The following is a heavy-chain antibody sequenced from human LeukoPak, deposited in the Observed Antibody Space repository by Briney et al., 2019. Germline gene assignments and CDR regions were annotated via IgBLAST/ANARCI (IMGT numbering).Heavy chain of an antibody. Sequence: SETLSLTCTVSGGSISSYYWSWIGQPPGKGLEWIGYIYYSGSTNYNPSLKSRVTISVDTSKNQFSLKLSSVTAADTAVYYCARESGTTKLKSALDIWGQGTMVTVSS. J-gene: IGHJ3*02. CDR3: ARESGTTKLKSALDI. CDR1: GGSISSYY. V-gene: IGHV4-59*01. CDR2: IYYSGST. D-gene: IGHD1-7*01.